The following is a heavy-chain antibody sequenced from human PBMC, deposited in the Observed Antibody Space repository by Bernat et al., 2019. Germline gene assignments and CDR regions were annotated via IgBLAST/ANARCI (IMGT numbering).Heavy chain of an antibody. J-gene: IGHJ4*02. CDR1: GFTFSSYA. D-gene: IGHD1-1*01. CDR3: ARDTSNAFDY. Sequence: QVQLVESGGGVVQPGRSLRLSCAASGFTFSSYAIHWVRQAPGKGLEWVAVISYDGSNKYYADSVKGRFTISRDNSKNTLYLQMNSLRAEDTAVYYCARDTSNAFDYWGQGTLVTVSS. CDR2: ISYDGSNK. V-gene: IGHV3-30*01.